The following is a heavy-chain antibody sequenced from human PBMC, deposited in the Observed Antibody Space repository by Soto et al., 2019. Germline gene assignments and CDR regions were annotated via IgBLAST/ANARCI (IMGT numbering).Heavy chain of an antibody. CDR1: GGSISSSRYY. CDR2: IYYSGST. V-gene: IGHV4-39*01. Sequence: PSETLSLTCTVSGGSISSSRYYWGWIRQPPGKGLEWIGSIYYSGSTYYNPSLKSRVTISVDTSKNQFSLKLSSVTAADTAVYYCARIPLRYCSGGSCYSFDYWGQGTLVTVSS. CDR3: ARIPLRYCSGGSCYSFDY. J-gene: IGHJ4*02. D-gene: IGHD2-15*01.